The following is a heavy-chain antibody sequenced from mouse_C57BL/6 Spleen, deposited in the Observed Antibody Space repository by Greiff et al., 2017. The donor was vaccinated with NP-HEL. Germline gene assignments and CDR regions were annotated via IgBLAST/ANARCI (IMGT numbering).Heavy chain of an antibody. CDR2: IYPGGGYT. V-gene: IGHV1-63*01. CDR3: ARGGFSYYYAMDY. Sequence: VQLQQSGAELVRPGTSVKMSCKASGYTFTNYWIGWAKQRPGHGLEWIGDIYPGGGYTNYNEKFKGKATLTADKSSSTAYMQFSSLTSEDSAIYYCARGGFSYYYAMDYWGQGTSVTVSS. J-gene: IGHJ4*01. D-gene: IGHD2-12*01. CDR1: GYTFTNYW.